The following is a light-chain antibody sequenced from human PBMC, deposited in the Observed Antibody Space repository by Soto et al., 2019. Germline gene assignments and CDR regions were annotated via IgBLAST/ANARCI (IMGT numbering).Light chain of an antibody. V-gene: IGKV3-20*01. CDR2: GSS. J-gene: IGKJ2*01. Sequence: EVVLTQSPGTLSLSPGERATLSCRASENVSNNYLAWYQQKPGQAPRLVIFGSSDRAAGIPDRFSGSGSGRDITLPISRLEPEDFAVYYCQQYGSSPPYTFGQGTKLEIK. CDR3: QQYGSSPPYT. CDR1: ENVSNNY.